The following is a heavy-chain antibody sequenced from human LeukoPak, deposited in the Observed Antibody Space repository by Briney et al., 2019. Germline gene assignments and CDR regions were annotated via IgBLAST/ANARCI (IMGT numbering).Heavy chain of an antibody. V-gene: IGHV4-59*01. Sequence: PSETLSLTCTVSGGSISSYCWSWIRQPPGKGLEWIGYIHYSGSTHYNPSLKSRITISVDTSKNQVSLKLRSVTAADTAVYYCARPTKAYPGAPGYPYYYYMDAWGKGTTVTISS. J-gene: IGHJ6*03. CDR1: GGSISSYC. CDR3: ARPTKAYPGAPGYPYYYYMDA. CDR2: IHYSGST. D-gene: IGHD7-27*01.